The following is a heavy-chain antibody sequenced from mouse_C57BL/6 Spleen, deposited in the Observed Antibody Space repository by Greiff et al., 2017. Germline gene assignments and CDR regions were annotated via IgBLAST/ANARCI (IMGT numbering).Heavy chain of an antibody. CDR1: GYTFTSYW. CDR2: IHPNSGST. V-gene: IGHV1-64*01. Sequence: VQLHQPGAELVKPGASVKLSCKASGYTFTSYWMHWVKQRPGQGLEWIGMIHPNSGSTNYNEKFKSKATLTVDKSSSTAYMQLSSLTSEDSAVYYCARKLYGGYDVWRTGTKVTVSS. D-gene: IGHD1-1*01. CDR3: ARKLYGGYDV. J-gene: IGHJ1*03.